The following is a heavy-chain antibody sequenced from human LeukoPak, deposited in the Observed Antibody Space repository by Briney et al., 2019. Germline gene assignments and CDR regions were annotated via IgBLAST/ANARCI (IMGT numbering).Heavy chain of an antibody. D-gene: IGHD3-22*01. V-gene: IGHV3-48*03. CDR1: GFTFSSYE. J-gene: IGHJ6*03. CDR3: ARATYYYDSSGYYNYYHYMDV. CDR2: ISSSGSTI. Sequence: GGSLRLSCAASGFTFSSYEMNWVRQAPGKGLEWVSYISSSGSTIYYADSVKGRFTISRDNAKNSLYLQMNSLRAEDTAVYYCARATYYYDSSGYYNYYHYMDVWGKGTTVTVSS.